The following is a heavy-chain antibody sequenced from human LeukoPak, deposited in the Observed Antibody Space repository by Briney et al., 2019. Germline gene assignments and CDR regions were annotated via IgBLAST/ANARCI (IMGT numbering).Heavy chain of an antibody. CDR1: GFTFSSYA. V-gene: IGHV3-30*04. CDR3: ARDRYGSGSYGLDY. D-gene: IGHD3-10*01. J-gene: IGHJ4*02. CDR2: ISYDGSNK. Sequence: GGSLRLSCAASGFTFSSYAMHWVRQAPGKGLEWVAVISYDGSNKYYADSVKGRFTISRDNSKNTLYLQMNSLRAEDTAVYYCARDRYGSGSYGLDYWGQGTLVTVSS.